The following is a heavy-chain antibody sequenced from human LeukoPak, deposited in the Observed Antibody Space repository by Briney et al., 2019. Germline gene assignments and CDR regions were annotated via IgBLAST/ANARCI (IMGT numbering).Heavy chain of an antibody. D-gene: IGHD3/OR15-3a*01. Sequence: SETLSLTCNVSGDSIRGFYWAWIRQPPGKGLEWIGYFDNSGGSNYNPALESRVIISVDTSKNQFSLKLRSLTAADTAVYYCARWNYDIWTGHRYFDYWGQGTLVIVSS. CDR2: FDNSGGS. CDR3: ARWNYDIWTGHRYFDY. V-gene: IGHV4-59*01. CDR1: GDSIRGFY. J-gene: IGHJ4*02.